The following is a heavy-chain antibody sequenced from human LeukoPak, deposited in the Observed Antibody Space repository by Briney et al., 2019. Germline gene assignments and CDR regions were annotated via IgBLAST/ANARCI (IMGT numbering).Heavy chain of an antibody. Sequence: PSETLSLTCTVSGGSISSYYWSWIRQPPGKGLEWIGYIYYSGSTNYNPSLKSRVTISVDTSKNQFSLKLSSVTAADTAVYYCARDIDSSSSLDYWGQGTLVTVSS. J-gene: IGHJ4*02. V-gene: IGHV4-59*01. CDR2: IYYSGST. CDR1: GGSISSYY. CDR3: ARDIDSSSSLDY. D-gene: IGHD6-6*01.